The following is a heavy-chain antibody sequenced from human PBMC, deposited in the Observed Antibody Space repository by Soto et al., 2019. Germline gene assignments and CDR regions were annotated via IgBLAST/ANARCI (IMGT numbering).Heavy chain of an antibody. CDR3: AKGGEYCSSTSCPGVGYYYYYYMDV. CDR2: ISGSGGST. J-gene: IGHJ6*03. D-gene: IGHD2-2*01. Sequence: EVQLLESGGGLVQPGGSLRLSCAASGFTFSSYAMSWVRQAPGKGLEWVSAISGSGGSTYYADSVKGRFTISRDNSKNTLYLQMNSLRAEDTAVYYCAKGGEYCSSTSCPGVGYYYYYYMDVWGKGTTVTVSS. CDR1: GFTFSSYA. V-gene: IGHV3-23*01.